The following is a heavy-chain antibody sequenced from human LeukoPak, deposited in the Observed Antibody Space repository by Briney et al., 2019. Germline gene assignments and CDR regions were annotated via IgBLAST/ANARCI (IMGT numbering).Heavy chain of an antibody. CDR1: GYTFTSYA. J-gene: IGHJ4*02. CDR3: ARDRYGDGFAHFDY. D-gene: IGHD5-24*01. V-gene: IGHV1-2*02. Sequence: ASVKVSCKASGYTFTSYAMHWVRQAPGQGLEWMGWITPSGGTNYPQKFQGRVAITRDTSITTAYMDLSRLTSDDTAVYYCARDRYGDGFAHFDYWGEGALVTVSS. CDR2: ITPSGGT.